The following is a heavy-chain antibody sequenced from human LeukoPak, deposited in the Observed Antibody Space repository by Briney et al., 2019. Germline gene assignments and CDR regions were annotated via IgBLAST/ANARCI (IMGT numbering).Heavy chain of an antibody. J-gene: IGHJ1*01. Sequence: SETLSLTCTVSGDSISSGTYYWSWIRQPAGKGLEWIGRIYTSGSTNYNPSLKSRVTISVDTSKNQFSLKLSSVTAADTAVYYCARAGRYSSSWYAEYFQHWGQGTLVTVSS. D-gene: IGHD6-13*01. CDR1: GDSISSGTYY. V-gene: IGHV4-61*02. CDR3: ARAGRYSSSWYAEYFQH. CDR2: IYTSGST.